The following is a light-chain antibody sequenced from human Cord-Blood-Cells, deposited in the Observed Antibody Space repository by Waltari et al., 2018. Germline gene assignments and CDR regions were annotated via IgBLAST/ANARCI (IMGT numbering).Light chain of an antibody. CDR2: LGS. J-gene: IGKJ2*03. Sequence: DIVMTQSPLSLPVTPGEPASISCRSSQSLLHSNGYNYLDLYLQKPGQSPQLLIYLGSNRASGVPDRFSGRGSGTDFTLKISRVEAEDVGVYYCMQALQTPYSFGQGTKLEIK. V-gene: IGKV2-28*01. CDR1: QSLLHSNGYNY. CDR3: MQALQTPYS.